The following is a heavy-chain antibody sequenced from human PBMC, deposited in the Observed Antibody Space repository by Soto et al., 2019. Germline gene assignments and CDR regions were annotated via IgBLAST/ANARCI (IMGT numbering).Heavy chain of an antibody. CDR1: GFTVSSNY. CDR2: IYSGGST. J-gene: IGHJ6*03. CDR3: ASSSNYGDYPALYYYYMDV. Sequence: PGGSLRLSCAASGFTVSSNYMSWVRQAPGKGLEWVSVIYSGGSTYYADSVKGRFTISRDNSKNTLYLQMNSLRAEDTAVYYCASSSNYGDYPALYYYYMDVWGKGTTVTVSS. V-gene: IGHV3-66*01. D-gene: IGHD4-17*01.